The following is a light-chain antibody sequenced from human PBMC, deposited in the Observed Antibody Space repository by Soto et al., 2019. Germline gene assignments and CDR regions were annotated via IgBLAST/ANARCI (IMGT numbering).Light chain of an antibody. Sequence: QPVLTQPPSASGTPGQRVTISCSGSYSNIGRNTVNWYQQLPGTAPKLLIYSSSQRPSGVPDRFSGSKSVTSASLAISGLQSEDEADYYCAAWDDRLNGVVFGGGTKLTVL. CDR3: AAWDDRLNGVV. J-gene: IGLJ2*01. CDR2: SSS. V-gene: IGLV1-44*01. CDR1: YSNIGRNT.